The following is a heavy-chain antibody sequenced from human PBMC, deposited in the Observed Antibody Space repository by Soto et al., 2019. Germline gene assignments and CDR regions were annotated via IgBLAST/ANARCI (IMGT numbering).Heavy chain of an antibody. V-gene: IGHV4-59*08. Sequence: SETLSLTCTISNGSIGTNYWSWLRQPPGKPLEWIGHIYYSGTTNYNPSLKSRVTLSVDMSKSQFSLKLSSVTAADTAVYYCAMSAGQWLARGFDPWGQGTLVTVSS. D-gene: IGHD6-19*01. CDR2: IYYSGTT. CDR3: AMSAGQWLARGFDP. J-gene: IGHJ5*02. CDR1: NGSIGTNY.